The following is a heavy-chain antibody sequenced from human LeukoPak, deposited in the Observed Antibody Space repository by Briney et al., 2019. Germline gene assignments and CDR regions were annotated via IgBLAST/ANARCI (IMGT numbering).Heavy chain of an antibody. CDR3: AKDSLFYYDSSAYYPYFDH. D-gene: IGHD3-22*01. V-gene: IGHV3-23*01. CDR2: ISGSGGST. Sequence: TGGSLRLSCAASGFTFSSYAMSWVRQAPGKGLEWVSAISGSGGSTYYADSVKGRFTISRGNSKNTLHLQMNSLRAEDTALYYCAKDSLFYYDSSAYYPYFDHWGQGTLVTVSS. CDR1: GFTFSSYA. J-gene: IGHJ4*02.